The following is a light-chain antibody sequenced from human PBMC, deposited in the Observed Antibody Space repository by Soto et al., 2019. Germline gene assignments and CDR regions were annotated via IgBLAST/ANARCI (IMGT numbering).Light chain of an antibody. CDR2: GAS. CDR1: QSVSSN. V-gene: IGKV3-15*01. J-gene: IGKJ4*01. CDR3: QQYNNWPPL. Sequence: EIVMTQSPATLSVSPGERATLSCRASQSVSSNLAWYQQKPGQAPRLHIYGASTRATGIPARFSGSGSGTEFTLTISSLQSEDFAVYYCQQYNNWPPLFGGGTKVEIK.